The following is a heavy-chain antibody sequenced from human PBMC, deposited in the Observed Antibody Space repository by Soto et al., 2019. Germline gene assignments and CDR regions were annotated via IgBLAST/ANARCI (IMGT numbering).Heavy chain of an antibody. CDR1: GGSISSSSYY. CDR3: ARQNSGYDVFDY. CDR2: IYYSGST. V-gene: IGHV4-39*01. D-gene: IGHD5-12*01. Sequence: SETLSLTCTVSGGSISSSSYYWGWIRQPPGKGLEWIGSIYYSGSTYYNPSLKSRVTISVDTSKNQFSLKLSSVTAADTAVYYCARQNSGYDVFDYWGQGTLVTVSS. J-gene: IGHJ4*02.